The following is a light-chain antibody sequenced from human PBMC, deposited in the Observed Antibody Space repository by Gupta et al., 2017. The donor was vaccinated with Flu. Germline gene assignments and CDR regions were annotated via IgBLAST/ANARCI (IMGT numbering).Light chain of an antibody. J-gene: IGKJ2*01. CDR1: GNGSTN. Sequence: PGERGTLACRASGNGSTNLAWYQRKPGQPPRLLIYGAFNRAPGVPARFTGSGSGTDFTLTISSLQSEDSAVYDCQHYRHWPLFGQGTKLEIK. V-gene: IGKV3-15*01. CDR3: QHYRHWPL. CDR2: GAF.